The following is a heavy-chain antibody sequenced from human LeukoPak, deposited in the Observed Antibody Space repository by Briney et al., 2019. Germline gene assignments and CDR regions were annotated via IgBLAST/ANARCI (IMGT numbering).Heavy chain of an antibody. J-gene: IGHJ4*02. V-gene: IGHV1-46*01. CDR3: ARVGGIAVAGPNFDY. D-gene: IGHD6-19*01. CDR1: GYTFTSYF. Sequence: ASVKVSCKASGYTFTSYFIHWVRQAPGQGLEWMGIINPSGGSTSYAQKFQGRVTMTRDMSTSTVYMELSSLRSEDTAVYYCARVGGIAVAGPNFDYWGQGTLVTVSS. CDR2: INPSGGST.